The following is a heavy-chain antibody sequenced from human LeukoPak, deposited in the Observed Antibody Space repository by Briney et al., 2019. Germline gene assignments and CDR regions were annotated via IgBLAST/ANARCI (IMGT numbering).Heavy chain of an antibody. CDR2: ISGSGDIT. CDR1: GFTFNNYA. D-gene: IGHD1-14*01. Sequence: GGSLRLSCAASGFTFNNYAMSWVRQAPGKGLEWVSVISGSGDITYYADSVKGRFTISRDNARNSLFLQMNSLRAEDTAVYYCARDAMYSRNQFDYWGQGTLVTVSS. CDR3: ARDAMYSRNQFDY. V-gene: IGHV3-23*01. J-gene: IGHJ4*02.